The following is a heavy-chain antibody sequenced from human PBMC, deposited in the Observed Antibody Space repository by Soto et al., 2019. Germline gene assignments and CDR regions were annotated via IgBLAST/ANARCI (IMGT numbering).Heavy chain of an antibody. J-gene: IGHJ4*02. Sequence: PGGSLRLSCAASGFTFSSYSMNWVRQAPGEGLEGVSSISSSSSYIYYADSVKGRFTISRDNAKYSLYLQMNSLRAEDTAVYYCARAGENIVVVPAAILAPFDYWGQGTLVTVFS. CDR3: ARAGENIVVVPAAILAPFDY. CDR1: GFTFSSYS. CDR2: ISSSSSYI. V-gene: IGHV3-21*01. D-gene: IGHD2-2*01.